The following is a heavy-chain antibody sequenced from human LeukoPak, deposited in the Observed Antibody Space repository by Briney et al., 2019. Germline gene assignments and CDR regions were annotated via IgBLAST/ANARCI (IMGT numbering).Heavy chain of an antibody. CDR1: GFTFSSYW. Sequence: GGSLRLSCAASGFTFSSYWMSWVRQAPGKGLEWVANIKQDGSEKYYVDSVKGRFTISRDNAKNSLYLQMNSLRAEDTAVYYCEREVRYYYYYMDVWGKGTTVTVSS. CDR3: EREVRYYYYYMDV. V-gene: IGHV3-7*01. CDR2: IKQDGSEK. J-gene: IGHJ6*03. D-gene: IGHD3-10*01.